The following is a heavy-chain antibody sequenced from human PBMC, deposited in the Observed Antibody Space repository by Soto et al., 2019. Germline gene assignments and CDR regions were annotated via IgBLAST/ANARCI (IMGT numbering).Heavy chain of an antibody. CDR2: ISLYHHST. Sequence: VASVKVSCKTSGYPFTDYFIHWVRQAPGQGLEWMGIISLYHHSTSYAQKFQGRLTVTADTSTTTVYMDLSSLTSEDPAVYWCARELYSCGGDCPYYMDYWGQGTLVTVSS. J-gene: IGHJ4*02. V-gene: IGHV1-46*01. CDR1: GYPFTDYF. CDR3: ARELYSCGGDCPYYMDY. D-gene: IGHD2-21*02.